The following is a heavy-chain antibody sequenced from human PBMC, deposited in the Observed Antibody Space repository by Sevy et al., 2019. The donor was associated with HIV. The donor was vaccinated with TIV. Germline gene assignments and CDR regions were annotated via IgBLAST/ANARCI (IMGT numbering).Heavy chain of an antibody. J-gene: IGHJ4*02. CDR1: GGTFSSYA. D-gene: IGHD5-18*01. CDR3: ARTSLQRGYSHGYYFDY. CDR2: IIPIFGTA. V-gene: IGHV1-69*13. Sequence: ASVKVSCKASGGTFSSYAISWVRQAPGQGLEWMGGIIPIFGTANYAQKFQGRVTITADESTSTAYMELSSLRPEDTAVYYCARTSLQRGYSHGYYFDYWGQRTLVTVSS.